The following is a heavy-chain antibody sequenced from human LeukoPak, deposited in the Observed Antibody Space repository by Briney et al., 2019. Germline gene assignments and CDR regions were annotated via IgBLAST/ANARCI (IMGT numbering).Heavy chain of an antibody. CDR1: GFTFSDYS. CDR3: ARGHYDSSGQSDY. CDR2: ISTHGNYI. V-gene: IGHV3-21*01. J-gene: IGHJ4*02. D-gene: IGHD3-22*01. Sequence: GGSLRLSCAASGFTFSDYSMNWVRQAPGKGLEWVSSISTHGNYIYYADSVKGRFTISRDNARNSLYLQMNSLRAEDTAVYYCARGHYDSSGQSDYWGQGTLVTVSS.